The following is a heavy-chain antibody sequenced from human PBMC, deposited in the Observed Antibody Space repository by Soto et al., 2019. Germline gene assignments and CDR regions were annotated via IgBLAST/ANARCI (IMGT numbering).Heavy chain of an antibody. D-gene: IGHD3-10*01. CDR2: ISSSSSTI. Sequence: SGGSLRLSCAASGFTFSSYSMNWVRQAPGKGLEWVSYISSSSSTIYYADSVKGRFTISRDNAKNSLYLQMNSLRDEDTAVYYCARDLASYYYGSGSPSFGWGQGTLVTVYS. J-gene: IGHJ4*02. V-gene: IGHV3-48*02. CDR3: ARDLASYYYGSGSPSFG. CDR1: GFTFSSYS.